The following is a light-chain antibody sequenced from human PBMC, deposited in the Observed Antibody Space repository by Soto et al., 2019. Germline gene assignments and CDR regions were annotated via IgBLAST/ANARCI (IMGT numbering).Light chain of an antibody. CDR1: QSISNW. Sequence: IQMTQSPSTLSASVGDRVTITCRASQSISNWVACYQQKPGKAPDLLIYKASSLDSGVPSRFSGSGSGTEFTLTISSLEPDDFATYYCQQYNSYPLTFGGGTKVDIK. CDR3: QQYNSYPLT. V-gene: IGKV1-5*03. J-gene: IGKJ4*01. CDR2: KAS.